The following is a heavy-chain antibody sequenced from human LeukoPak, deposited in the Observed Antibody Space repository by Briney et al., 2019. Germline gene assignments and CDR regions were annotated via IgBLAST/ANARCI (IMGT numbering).Heavy chain of an antibody. Sequence: GGSLRLPCAASGFTFSSYAMSWVRQAPGKGLEWVSAISGSGGSTYYADSVKGRFTISRDNSKNTLYLQMNSLRAEDTAVYYCAKRPRAYYYDSSGYYYDYWGQGTLVTVSS. V-gene: IGHV3-23*01. CDR1: GFTFSSYA. CDR3: AKRPRAYYYDSSGYYYDY. J-gene: IGHJ4*02. CDR2: ISGSGGST. D-gene: IGHD3-22*01.